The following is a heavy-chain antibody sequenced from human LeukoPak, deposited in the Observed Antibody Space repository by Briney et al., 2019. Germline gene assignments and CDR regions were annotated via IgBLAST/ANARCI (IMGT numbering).Heavy chain of an antibody. CDR2: ISGSGGSA. D-gene: IGHD4-11*01. J-gene: IGHJ4*02. CDR1: GFIFSNYA. CDR3: ARDRPTVTTSGHFDY. V-gene: IGHV3-23*01. Sequence: GGSLRLSCVASGFIFSNYAMSWVRQAPGKGLEWVSAISGSGGSAYYANSVKGRFTVSRDNPKNTFYLQMNSLRAEDTAVYYCARDRPTVTTSGHFDYWGQGTLVTVSS.